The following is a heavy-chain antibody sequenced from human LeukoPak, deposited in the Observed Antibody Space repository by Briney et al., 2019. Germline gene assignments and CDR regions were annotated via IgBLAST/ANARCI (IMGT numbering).Heavy chain of an antibody. CDR2: IYHSGST. J-gene: IGHJ6*03. CDR1: GGSISSSNW. V-gene: IGHV4-4*02. Sequence: SETLSLTCAVSGGSISSSNWWSWVRQPPGKGPEWIGEIYHSGSTNYNPSLKSRVTISVDKSKNQFSLKLSSVTAADTAVYYCAKDSKIVGATFRSYHYMDVWGKGTAVTVSS. CDR3: AKDSKIVGATFRSYHYMDV. D-gene: IGHD1-26*01.